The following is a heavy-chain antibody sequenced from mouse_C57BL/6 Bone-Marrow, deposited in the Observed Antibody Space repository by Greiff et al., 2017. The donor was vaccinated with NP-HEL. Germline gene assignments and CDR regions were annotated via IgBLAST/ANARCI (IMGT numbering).Heavy chain of an antibody. Sequence: QVHVKQPGAELVRPGTSVKLSCKASGYTFTSYWMHWVKQRPGQGLEWIGVIDPTDSYTNYNQKFKGKATLTVDTSSSTAYMQLSSLTSEDSAVYYCARPVSAWFAYWGQGTRVTVSA. CDR2: IDPTDSYT. CDR1: GYTFTSYW. J-gene: IGHJ3*01. CDR3: ARPVSAWFAY. V-gene: IGHV1-59*01.